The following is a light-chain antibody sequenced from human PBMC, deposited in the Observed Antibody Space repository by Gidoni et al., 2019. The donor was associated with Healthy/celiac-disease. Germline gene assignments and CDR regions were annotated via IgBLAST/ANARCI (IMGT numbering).Light chain of an antibody. CDR1: SHNVGNQG. V-gene: IGLV10-54*04. Sequence: QAGLTQPPSVSKGLRQTATLTCTGNSHNVGNQGAAWLQQHQGPPPKLLSYRHNNRPSGISERFSASRSGNPASLTITGLQPEDEADYYCSAWDSSLSAWVFGGGTKLTVL. CDR2: RHN. J-gene: IGLJ3*02. CDR3: SAWDSSLSAWV.